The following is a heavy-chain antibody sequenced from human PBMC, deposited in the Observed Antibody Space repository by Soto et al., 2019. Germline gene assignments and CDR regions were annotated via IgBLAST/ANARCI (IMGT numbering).Heavy chain of an antibody. CDR1: GGSFSGYY. J-gene: IGHJ4*02. CDR2: LDHTGTT. Sequence: SETLSLTCGVYGGSFSGYYWSWIRQPPGKGLEWIGELDHTGTTNYNPSLKSRVTISVETSKSLFSLKLTSVTAADTAMYYCARGDGKWLQYWQFHNWGQGTLVTVSS. D-gene: IGHD5-12*01. CDR3: ARGDGKWLQYWQFHN. V-gene: IGHV4-34*01.